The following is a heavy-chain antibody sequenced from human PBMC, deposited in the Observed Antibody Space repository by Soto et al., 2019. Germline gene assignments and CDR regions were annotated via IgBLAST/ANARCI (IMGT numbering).Heavy chain of an antibody. D-gene: IGHD6-25*01. CDR2: IKGDGSEK. J-gene: IGHJ4*02. V-gene: IGHV3-7*05. CDR3: AKSAF. Sequence: EVQLVESGGGLVQPGESLRLSCAGSGFTFSSSWMSWVRQAPGKGPEWVANIKGDGSEKYYADPVKGRFTISRDNAKNALYLQMNSQTAEDTAIYYCAKSAFWGQGTLVTVSS. CDR1: GFTFSSSW.